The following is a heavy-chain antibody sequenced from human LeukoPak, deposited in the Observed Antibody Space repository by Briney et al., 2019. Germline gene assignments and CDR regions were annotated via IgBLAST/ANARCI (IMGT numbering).Heavy chain of an antibody. CDR3: AKDNRRHYTSGPNPDSLH. J-gene: IGHJ4*02. CDR1: GFIFNNYA. Sequence: GGSLRLSCAGSGFIFNNYAMHWVRQPPGKGLEWVSGISWNSGSIDYADSVKGRFTISRDNAKNSLYLQMNSLRVEDTAFYYCAKDNRRHYTSGPNPDSLHWGQGALVTVPS. D-gene: IGHD6-19*01. CDR2: ISWNSGSI. V-gene: IGHV3-9*01.